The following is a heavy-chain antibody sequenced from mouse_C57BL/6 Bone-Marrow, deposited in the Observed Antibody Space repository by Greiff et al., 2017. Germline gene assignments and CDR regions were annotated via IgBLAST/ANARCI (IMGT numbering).Heavy chain of an antibody. CDR3: PTVKLLVY. CDR1: GFNIKDDY. V-gene: IGHV14-4*01. J-gene: IGHJ2*01. D-gene: IGHD1-1*01. CDR2: IDPENGDT. Sequence: EVNVVESGAELVRPGASVKLSCTASGFNIKDDYMHWVKQRPEQGLEWIGWIDPENGDTEYASKFQGKSTITADKSSNTAYLQLSSLTSEDTAVYYSPTVKLLVYWGQGTTLTVSS.